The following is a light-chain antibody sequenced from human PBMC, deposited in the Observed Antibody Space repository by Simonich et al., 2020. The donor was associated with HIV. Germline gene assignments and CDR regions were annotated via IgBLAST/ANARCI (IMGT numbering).Light chain of an antibody. J-gene: IGKJ1*01. Sequence: DIVMTQSPDSLAVSLGERATINCKSSPSFLYSSNNKNYLAWYQPKPGQPPKLLIYWASTRESGVPDRFSASGSGTDFTLTISSLQAEDVAVYYCQQYYSTPPTFGQGTKVEIK. CDR3: QQYYSTPPT. CDR2: WAS. CDR1: PSFLYSSNNKNY. V-gene: IGKV4-1*01.